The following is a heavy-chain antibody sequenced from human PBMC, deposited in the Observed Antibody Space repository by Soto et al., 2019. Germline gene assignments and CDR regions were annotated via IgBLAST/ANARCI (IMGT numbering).Heavy chain of an antibody. V-gene: IGHV3-23*01. CDR3: ANLGSGRRRTFEYYGMDV. CDR2: ISGSGGST. D-gene: IGHD3-10*01. J-gene: IGHJ6*02. Sequence: EVQLLESGGGLVQPGGSLRLSCAASGFTFSSYAMSWVRQAPGKGLEWVSAISGSGGSTYYADSVKGRFTISRDNSKNTLYLQMNSLRAEDTAVYYCANLGSGRRRTFEYYGMDVWGQGTTVTVSS. CDR1: GFTFSSYA.